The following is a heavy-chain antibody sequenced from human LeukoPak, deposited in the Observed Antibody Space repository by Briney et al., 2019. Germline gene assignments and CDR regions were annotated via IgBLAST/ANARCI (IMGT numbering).Heavy chain of an antibody. V-gene: IGHV3-66*01. CDR3: ARDPGTAAAGVSDDY. CDR2: IYSGGST. CDR1: GFTVSSNS. J-gene: IGHJ4*02. Sequence: GSLRLSCAASGFTVSSNSMSWVRQAPGKGLEWVSVIYSGGSTYYADSVKGRFTISRDNSKNTLYLQMNSLRAEDTAVYYCARDPGTAAAGVSDDYWGQGTLVTVSS. D-gene: IGHD6-13*01.